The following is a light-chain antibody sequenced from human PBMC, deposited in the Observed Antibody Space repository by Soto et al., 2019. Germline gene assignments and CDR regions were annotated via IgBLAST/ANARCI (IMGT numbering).Light chain of an antibody. Sequence: DIPMTQSPSTLSASVGDRVTITCRASQSISNWLAWYQQRPGKAPKLLIYKASSLEGGVPSRFSGSGSGTEFPLTISSLQPDDFATYYCQQYNTYSRTFGQGTKVEIK. V-gene: IGKV1-5*03. CDR1: QSISNW. CDR3: QQYNTYSRT. CDR2: KAS. J-gene: IGKJ1*01.